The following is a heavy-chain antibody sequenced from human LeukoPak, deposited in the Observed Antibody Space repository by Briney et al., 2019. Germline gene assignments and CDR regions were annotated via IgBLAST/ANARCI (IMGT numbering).Heavy chain of an antibody. D-gene: IGHD1-26*01. CDR1: GFTFSSYS. CDR2: ISSSGSTI. V-gene: IGHV3-48*04. Sequence: PGGSLRLSCAASGFTFSSYSMNWVRQAPGKGLEWVSYISSSGSTIYYADSVKGRFTISRDNAKNSLYLQMNSPRAEDTAVYYCANGRSPGAFDIWGQGTMVTVSS. CDR3: ANGRSPGAFDI. J-gene: IGHJ3*02.